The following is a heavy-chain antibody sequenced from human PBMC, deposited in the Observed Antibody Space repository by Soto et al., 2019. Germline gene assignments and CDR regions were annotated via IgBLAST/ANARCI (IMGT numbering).Heavy chain of an antibody. CDR2: ISSSSSYI. J-gene: IGHJ4*02. D-gene: IGHD6-19*01. V-gene: IGHV3-21*01. Sequence: GGSLRLSCAASGFTFSSYSMNWVRQAPGKGLEWVSSISSSSSYIYYADSVKGRFTISRDNAKNSLYLQMNSLRAEDTAVYYCARKGYSSGWYSDYWGQGTLVTVSS. CDR3: ARKGYSSGWYSDY. CDR1: GFTFSSYS.